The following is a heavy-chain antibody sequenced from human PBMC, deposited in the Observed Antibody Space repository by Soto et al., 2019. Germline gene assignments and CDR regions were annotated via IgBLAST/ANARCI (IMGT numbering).Heavy chain of an antibody. CDR2: IIPIFGTA. CDR3: AGAHSDIAARFYYFDY. CDR1: GGTFSSYA. J-gene: IGHJ4*02. V-gene: IGHV1-69*01. D-gene: IGHD6-6*01. Sequence: HVQLVQSGAEVKKPGSSVKVSCKASGGTFSSYAISCVRQAPGQGLEWMGGIIPIFGTANYAQKFQGRVTITADESPSAAYMQLSSMRSEDTAVYDCAGAHSDIAARFYYFDYGGQGTLVTVSA.